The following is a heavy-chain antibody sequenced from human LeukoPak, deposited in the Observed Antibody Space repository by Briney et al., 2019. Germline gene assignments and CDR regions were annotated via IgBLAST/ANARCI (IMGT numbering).Heavy chain of an antibody. CDR1: GGTFSSYA. V-gene: IGHV1-69*04. D-gene: IGHD2-2*01. Sequence: SVKVSCKASGGTFSSYAISWVRQAPGQGLEWMGRIIPILGIANYAQKFQGRATITADKSTSTAYMELSSLRSEDTAVYYCARANLDIVVVPAGRDYYYYGMDVWGQGTTVTVSS. J-gene: IGHJ6*02. CDR3: ARANLDIVVVPAGRDYYYYGMDV. CDR2: IIPILGIA.